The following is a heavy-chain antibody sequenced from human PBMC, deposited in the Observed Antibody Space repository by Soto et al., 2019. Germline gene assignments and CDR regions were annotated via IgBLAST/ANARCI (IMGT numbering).Heavy chain of an antibody. CDR2: IYSGGST. V-gene: IGHV3-53*01. J-gene: IGHJ6*02. CDR1: GFTVSSNY. D-gene: IGHD5-12*01. CDR3: ARDWGYSGYDFYYYYGMDV. Sequence: GGSLRLSCAASGFTVSSNYMSWVRQAPGKGLEWVSVIYSGGSTYYADSVKGRFTISRDNSKNTLYLQMNSLRAEDTAVYYCARDWGYSGYDFYYYYGMDVWGQGTTVTVSS.